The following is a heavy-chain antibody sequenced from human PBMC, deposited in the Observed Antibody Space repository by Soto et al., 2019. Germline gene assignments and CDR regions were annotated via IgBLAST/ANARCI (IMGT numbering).Heavy chain of an antibody. CDR1: GFTFSSYS. J-gene: IGHJ4*01. Sequence: GGSLRLSCAASGFTFSSYSMNWVRQAPGKGLEWVSSISISSSDRYYAGSVRGRFTISRDNAKNALYLQMSSLRADDTAVYFCVRGMNPLFGGQGTLVTVSS. V-gene: IGHV3-21*06. CDR2: ISISSSDR. CDR3: VRGMNPLF.